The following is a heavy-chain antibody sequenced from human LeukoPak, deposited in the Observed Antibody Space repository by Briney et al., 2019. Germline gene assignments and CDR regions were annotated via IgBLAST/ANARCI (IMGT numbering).Heavy chain of an antibody. D-gene: IGHD6-13*01. J-gene: IGHJ6*04. V-gene: IGHV1-18*04. Sequence: GASVKVSCKASGYTLTSYGISWVRQAPGQGLEWMGWISAYNGNTNYAQKLQGRVTMTTDTSTDTAYMELSSLRSEDTAVYYCATDGKVGIAAAGTGLYYGMDVWGKGTTVTVSS. CDR2: ISAYNGNT. CDR1: GYTLTSYG. CDR3: ATDGKVGIAAAGTGLYYGMDV.